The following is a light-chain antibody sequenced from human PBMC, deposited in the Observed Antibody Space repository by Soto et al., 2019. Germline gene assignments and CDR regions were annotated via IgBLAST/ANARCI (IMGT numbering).Light chain of an antibody. CDR3: QHYNNWPLT. J-gene: IGKJ4*01. Sequence: ERVMTQSPATLSVSPGERATLSCRASQSVTKNLAWYQQKPGQAPRLLIYGASTRATGIPARFSGSGSGTEFTLTISSLQSEDFAVYYCQHYNNWPLTFGGGTKVEIK. CDR1: QSVTKN. V-gene: IGKV3-15*01. CDR2: GAS.